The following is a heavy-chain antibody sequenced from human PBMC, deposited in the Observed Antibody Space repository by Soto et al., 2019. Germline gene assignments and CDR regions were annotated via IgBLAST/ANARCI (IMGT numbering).Heavy chain of an antibody. J-gene: IGHJ5*02. CDR3: AXXXSXXXXXXXXES. Sequence: EVQLVESGGGLVKPGGSLRLSCAASGFTFSRYGMNWLRQAPGXXLEXVASISSSTTYVYYADSVKGRFSTSRDNAKNILYLEMYXLRTXXXXXXXXAXXXSXXXXXXXXESWGQGTLVTVSS. CDR1: GFTFSRYG. CDR2: ISSSTTYV. V-gene: IGHV3-21*06.